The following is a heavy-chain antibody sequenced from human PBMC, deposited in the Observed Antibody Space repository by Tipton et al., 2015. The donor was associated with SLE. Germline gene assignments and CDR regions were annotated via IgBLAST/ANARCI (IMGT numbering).Heavy chain of an antibody. J-gene: IGHJ5*02. CDR2: IYTRGST. V-gene: IGHV4-4*07. D-gene: IGHD6-19*01. Sequence: TLPLTCTVSGGSTSSYYWSWTRQPAGKGLEWIGRIYTRGSTNFNPSPKSRVTMSVDTSKNQFSLKLSPVTAADTAVYYCARGGKQWLVAGYWFDPWGQGTLVTVSS. CDR1: GGSTSSYY. CDR3: ARGGKQWLVAGYWFDP.